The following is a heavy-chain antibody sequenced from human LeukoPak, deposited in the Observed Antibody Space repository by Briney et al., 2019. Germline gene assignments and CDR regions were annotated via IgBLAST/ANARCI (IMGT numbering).Heavy chain of an antibody. Sequence: PGGSLRLSCAASGFTFSSYGMHWVRQAPGKGLDWVAFIHHDGSNKYYADSVRGRFTISRDNSKNTLYLQMNSLRAEDTAVYYCARDLQWELGTAFDYWGQGTLVTVSS. CDR1: GFTFSSYG. D-gene: IGHD1-26*01. V-gene: IGHV3-30*02. J-gene: IGHJ4*02. CDR3: ARDLQWELGTAFDY. CDR2: IHHDGSNK.